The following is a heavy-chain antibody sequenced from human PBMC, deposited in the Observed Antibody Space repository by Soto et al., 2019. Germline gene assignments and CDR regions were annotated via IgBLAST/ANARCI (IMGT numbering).Heavy chain of an antibody. Sequence: PGGSLRLYCAASGFTFSSYGMHWVRQAPGKGLEWVAVISYDGSNKYYADSVKGRFTISRDNSKNTLYLQMNSLRAEDTAVYYCAKERSGYDANYFDYWGQGTLVTVSS. CDR2: ISYDGSNK. D-gene: IGHD5-12*01. CDR3: AKERSGYDANYFDY. V-gene: IGHV3-30*18. J-gene: IGHJ4*02. CDR1: GFTFSSYG.